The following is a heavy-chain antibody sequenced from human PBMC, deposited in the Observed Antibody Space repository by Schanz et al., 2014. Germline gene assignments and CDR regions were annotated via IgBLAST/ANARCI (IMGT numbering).Heavy chain of an antibody. CDR3: ARDGDRFYHNYYMDV. Sequence: QIQLVQSGPEVKKPGATVKVSCKASGYIFINSGISWVRQAPGQGLEWMGWISAYNGNTKYPQKFQGRVTMTTDTSTSTAYMALTDLRSDDTAVYYCARDGDRFYHNYYMDVWGKGTTVTDSS. D-gene: IGHD4-17*01. J-gene: IGHJ6*03. V-gene: IGHV1-18*01. CDR1: GYIFINSG. CDR2: ISAYNGNT.